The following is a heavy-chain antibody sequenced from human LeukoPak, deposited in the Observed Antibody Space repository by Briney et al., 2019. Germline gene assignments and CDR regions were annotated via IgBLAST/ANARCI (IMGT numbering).Heavy chain of an antibody. CDR1: GDSISRSTYY. V-gene: IGHV4-39*02. D-gene: IGHD6-25*01. J-gene: IGHJ4*02. CDR2: VYHGRSP. CDR3: ARSSGTGTFSY. Sequence: SETLSLTCTVSGDSISRSTYYWAWIRQPPGKGLEWIGSVYHGRSPYFNPSLESRATISVDTSKNHFSLKMSSVTAADTAVYYCARSSGTGTFSYWGQGTLVTVSS.